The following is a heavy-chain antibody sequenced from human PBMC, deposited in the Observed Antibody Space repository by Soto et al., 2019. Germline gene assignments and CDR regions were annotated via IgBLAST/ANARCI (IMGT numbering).Heavy chain of an antibody. V-gene: IGHV1-69*12. CDR2: INPMFGTI. D-gene: IGHD3-10*01. CDR1: GYTFNNYV. J-gene: IGHJ4*02. CDR3: VRDSALGLGAVDY. Sequence: QVRLVQSGAEVKKPGSSVKVSCKASGYTFNNYVISWVRQAPGQGLEWMGGINPMFGTIIYAQKFQGRVTIIADELTRTADMELNSLTSEATAVYFCVRDSALGLGAVDYWGQGTLVTFSS.